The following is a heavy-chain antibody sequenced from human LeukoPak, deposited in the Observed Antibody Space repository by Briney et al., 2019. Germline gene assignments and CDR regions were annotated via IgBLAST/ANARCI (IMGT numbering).Heavy chain of an antibody. D-gene: IGHD2-8*01. V-gene: IGHV1-46*03. CDR1: GYTFTSYY. CDR2: INPSGGST. Sequence: GGSLRLSCAASGYTFTSYYMHWVRQAPGQGLEWMGIINPSGGSTSYAQKFQGRVTMTRDTSTSTVYMELSSLRSEDTAVYYCAIMVYPLFFDYWGQGTLVTVSS. J-gene: IGHJ4*02. CDR3: AIMVYPLFFDY.